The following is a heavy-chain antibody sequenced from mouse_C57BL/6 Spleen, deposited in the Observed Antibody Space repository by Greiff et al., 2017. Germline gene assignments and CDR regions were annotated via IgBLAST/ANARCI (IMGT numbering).Heavy chain of an antibody. D-gene: IGHD2-4*01. CDR3: ARVDDYDGGDY. CDR2: INPYNGGT. CDR1: GYTFTDYY. J-gene: IGHJ2*01. Sequence: EVQLQQSGPVLVKPGASVKMSCKASGYTFTDYYMNWVKQSHGKSLEWIGVINPYNGGTSYNQKFKGKATLTVDKSSSTAYMQLNSLTSEDSAVXYCARVDDYDGGDYWGQGTTLTVSS. V-gene: IGHV1-19*01.